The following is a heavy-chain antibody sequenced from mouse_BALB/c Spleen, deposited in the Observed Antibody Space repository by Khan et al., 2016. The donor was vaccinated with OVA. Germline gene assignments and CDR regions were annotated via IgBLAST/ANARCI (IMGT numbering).Heavy chain of an antibody. J-gene: IGHJ3*01. V-gene: IGHV2-2*02. CDR3: ARNYDYDEGLAY. CDR2: IWSGGTT. CDR1: GFSLTTYG. Sequence: VKLMESGPGLVQPSQSLSITCTVSGFSLTTYGVHWVRQSPGKGLEWLGVIWSGGTTDYSAAFISRLSITKDNSKSQVFFKTNSLQANDTAIYYGARNYDYDEGLAYWGQGTLVTVSA. D-gene: IGHD2-4*01.